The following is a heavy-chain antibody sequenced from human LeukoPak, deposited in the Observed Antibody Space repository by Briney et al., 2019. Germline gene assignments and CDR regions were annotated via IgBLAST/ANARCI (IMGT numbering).Heavy chain of an antibody. V-gene: IGHV3-74*01. CDR2: INTDGSST. D-gene: IGHD3-10*01. Sequence: GGSLRLSCAASGFTFSSYWMHWVRQAPGKGLVWVSRINTDGSSTSYADSVKGRFTISRDNAKNTLYLQMNSLRAEDTAVYYCARGAYGSGSYYNGVYWGQGTLVTVSS. CDR3: ARGAYGSGSYYNGVY. J-gene: IGHJ4*02. CDR1: GFTFSSYW.